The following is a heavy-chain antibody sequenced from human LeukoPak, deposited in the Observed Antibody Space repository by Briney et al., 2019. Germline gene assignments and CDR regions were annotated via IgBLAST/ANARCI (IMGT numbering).Heavy chain of an antibody. CDR3: GRSAGFVHFDQ. CDR1: GNSISSSSYY. V-gene: IGHV4-39*07. Sequence: AETLSLTCTVSGNSISSSSYYWVWIPHPPGKGLKGMGSINYYGKTYYNPSLKSLGTISVETSSNQFSLMVRSVTAADTAVYYCGRSAGFVHFDQWGQGTLVTVTS. J-gene: IGHJ4*02. D-gene: IGHD3-16*01. CDR2: INYYGKT.